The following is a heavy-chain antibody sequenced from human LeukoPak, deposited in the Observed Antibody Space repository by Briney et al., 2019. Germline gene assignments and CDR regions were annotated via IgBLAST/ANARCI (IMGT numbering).Heavy chain of an antibody. J-gene: IGHJ4*02. D-gene: IGHD2-15*01. CDR2: ISSSSTYI. CDR1: GVALSVYS. CDR3: ARGHCNGGSCYRSFDY. Sequence: GGSLRLFCAASGVALSVYSMNWVRQAPGKGLEWVSPISSSSTYIYYADSVKGRFTISRDDAKNSLYLQMNSLRAEDTAVYYCARGHCNGGSCYRSFDYWGQGTLVTVSS. V-gene: IGHV3-21*01.